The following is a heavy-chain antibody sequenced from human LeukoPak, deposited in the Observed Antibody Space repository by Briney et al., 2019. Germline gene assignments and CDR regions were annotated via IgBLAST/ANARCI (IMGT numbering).Heavy chain of an antibody. D-gene: IGHD3-10*01. V-gene: IGHV3-30*18. CDR1: GFTFSSYG. Sequence: PGRSLRLSCAASGFTFSSYGMHWVRQAPGKGLEWVAVISYDGSNKYYADSVKGRFTISRDNSKNTLYLQMNSLRAEDTAVYYCAKDGYGSGSYYILDYWGQGTLVTVSS. J-gene: IGHJ4*02. CDR2: ISYDGSNK. CDR3: AKDGYGSGSYYILDY.